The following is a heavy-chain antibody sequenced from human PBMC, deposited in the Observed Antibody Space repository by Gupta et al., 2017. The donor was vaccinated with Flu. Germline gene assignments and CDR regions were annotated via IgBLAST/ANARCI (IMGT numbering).Heavy chain of an antibody. V-gene: IGHV3-72*01. CDR3: ARVLESSGPGRLDP. CDR1: GFTFRDHY. Sequence: EVQLVESGGVLVQPGGSLSLSCAASGFTFRDHYMDWVRKAPGKGLEWVGRTRNRANSFTTEYAASVKGRFTISRDESKDSMYLQMSSLKIEDTAVYYCARVLESSGPGRLDPWGQGTLVTVSS. D-gene: IGHD3-22*01. CDR2: TRNRANSFTT. J-gene: IGHJ5*01.